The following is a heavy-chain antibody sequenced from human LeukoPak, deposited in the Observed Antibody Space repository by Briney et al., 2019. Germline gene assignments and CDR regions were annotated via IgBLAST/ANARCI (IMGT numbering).Heavy chain of an antibody. V-gene: IGHV1-46*01. CDR3: ARSESEYSSSWYYFDY. J-gene: IGHJ4*02. CDR2: INPSGGST. CDR1: GYTFTSYY. D-gene: IGHD6-13*01. Sequence: ASVKVSCKASGYTFTSYYMHWVRQAPGQGLEWMGIINPSGGSTSYAQKFQGRVTMTRDMSTSTVYMELSSLRSEDTAVYYCARSESEYSSSWYYFDYWGQGTLVTVSS.